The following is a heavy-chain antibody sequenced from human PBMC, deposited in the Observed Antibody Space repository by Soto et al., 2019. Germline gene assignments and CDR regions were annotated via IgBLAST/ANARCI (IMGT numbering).Heavy chain of an antibody. V-gene: IGHV3-48*03. CDR1: GFTFSSYE. CDR2: ISSSGSTI. D-gene: IGHD3-16*01. J-gene: IGHJ5*02. CDR3: AAHLGGLSPPPIDDP. Sequence: PGGSLRLSCAASGFTFSSYEMNWVRQAPGKGLEWVSYISSSGSTIYYADSVKGRFTISRDNAKKSLYLQMNSLRAEDTAVYYCAAHLGGLSPPPIDDPWGQGTLVTVS.